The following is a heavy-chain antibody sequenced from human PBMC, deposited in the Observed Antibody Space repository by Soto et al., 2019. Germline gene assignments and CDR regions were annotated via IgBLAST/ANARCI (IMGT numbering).Heavy chain of an antibody. J-gene: IGHJ4*02. V-gene: IGHV3-74*01. D-gene: IGHD3-22*01. CDR3: ARDPPVLEGNDSSGYPFDY. Sequence: GGSLRLSCAASGFTFSSYWMHWVRQVPGKGLVWVSRTNTDGSSTSYADSVKGRFTISRDNAKNTLYLQMNSVRVEDTAVYYCARDPPVLEGNDSSGYPFDYWGQGTLVTVSS. CDR1: GFTFSSYW. CDR2: TNTDGSST.